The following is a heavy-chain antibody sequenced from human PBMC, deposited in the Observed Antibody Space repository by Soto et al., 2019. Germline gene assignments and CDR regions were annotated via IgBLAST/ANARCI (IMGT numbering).Heavy chain of an antibody. J-gene: IGHJ4*02. V-gene: IGHV4-59*01. CDR2: IYYSGSP. CDR3: ARNRDGYNPYCFDY. Sequence: SETLSLTCTVSGGSISSYYWTWIRQPPGKGLEWIGYIYYSGSPNYNPSLKSRVSISVDTSKNQFSLKLSSVTAADTAVYYCARNRDGYNPYCFDYWGQGTLVTVSS. CDR1: GGSISSYY. D-gene: IGHD5-12*01.